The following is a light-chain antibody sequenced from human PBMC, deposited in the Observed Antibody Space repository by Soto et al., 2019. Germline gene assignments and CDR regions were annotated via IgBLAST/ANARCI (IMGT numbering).Light chain of an antibody. CDR2: EVT. J-gene: IGLJ2*01. CDR3: CSYAASNTLI. CDR1: SSNVRSYDL. Sequence: QSALTQPASVSGSPGQSITISCTGTSSNVRSYDLVSWYQQHPGKAPKLLIYEVTKRPSGVSNRFSGSKSGNTASLTISGLQAEDEADYACCSYAASNTLIFGGGTKLTVL. V-gene: IGLV2-23*02.